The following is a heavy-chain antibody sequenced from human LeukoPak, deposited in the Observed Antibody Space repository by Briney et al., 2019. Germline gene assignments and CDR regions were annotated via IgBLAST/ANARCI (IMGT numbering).Heavy chain of an antibody. CDR1: GYTFTSYD. V-gene: IGHV1-8*03. J-gene: IGHJ3*02. CDR2: MNPNSGNT. Sequence: GASVKVSCKASGYTFTSYDINWVRQATGQGLEWMGWMNPNSGNTGYARKFQGRVTITRNTSISTAYMELSSLRSEDTAVYYCVFQGYCSGGSCYGGGAFDIWGQGTMVTVSS. CDR3: VFQGYCSGGSCYGGGAFDI. D-gene: IGHD2-15*01.